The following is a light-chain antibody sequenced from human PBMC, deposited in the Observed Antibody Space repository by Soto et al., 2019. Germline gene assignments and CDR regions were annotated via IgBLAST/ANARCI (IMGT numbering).Light chain of an antibody. V-gene: IGKV3D-20*01. CDR3: QQYSSSPIT. Sequence: VVLTQSPATLSLSPGERGTLSCGASQSVSSSYVAWYQHKPGLAPRLLIHDTSSRAIGIPDRLSGSKSGTNFTLTIRRMEPEDVGMYYCQQYSSSPITFGQGTRLEIK. J-gene: IGKJ5*01. CDR2: DTS. CDR1: QSVSSSY.